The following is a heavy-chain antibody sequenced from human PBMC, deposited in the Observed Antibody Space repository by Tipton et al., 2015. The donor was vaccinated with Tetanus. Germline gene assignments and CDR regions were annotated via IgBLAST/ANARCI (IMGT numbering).Heavy chain of an antibody. J-gene: IGHJ4*02. Sequence: QSGAEVKKPGESLKISCKGSGYNFTIYWIGWVRQMPGKGLEWMGIIYPGDSNIRYSPSFQGKVTISADRSISTAYLQRSSLKASDTAMYYCARRRTTTALSYYIDSWGQGTLVTVSS. CDR1: GYNFTIYW. D-gene: IGHD4-17*01. CDR3: ARRRTTTALSYYIDS. V-gene: IGHV5-51*01. CDR2: IYPGDSNI.